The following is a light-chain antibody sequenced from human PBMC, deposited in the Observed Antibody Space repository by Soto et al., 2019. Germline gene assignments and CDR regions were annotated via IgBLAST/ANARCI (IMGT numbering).Light chain of an antibody. CDR2: GAS. CDR3: QQYGGSPPYT. V-gene: IGKV3-20*01. CDR1: RSISSTY. J-gene: IGKJ2*01. Sequence: EMVVTQSPGTLSLSPGERATLSCRASRSISSTYLAWYQQKPGQAPRLLLYGASSMATGIPDRFSGSGSGTDFTLTISTLETEEFAVYYCQQYGGSPPYTFGQGNKLEI.